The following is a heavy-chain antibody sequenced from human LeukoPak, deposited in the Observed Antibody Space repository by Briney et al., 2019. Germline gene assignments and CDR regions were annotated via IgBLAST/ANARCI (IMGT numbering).Heavy chain of an antibody. CDR1: GYTFTGYY. V-gene: IGHV1-2*06. D-gene: IGHD3-22*01. CDR3: ARGTLPPRTMIVVVQTAYYFDY. CDR2: INPNSGGT. J-gene: IGHJ4*02. Sequence: ASVKVSCKASGYTFTGYYMHWVRQAPGQGLEWMGRINPNSGGTNYAQKFQGRVTMTRDTSISTAYMELSRLRSDDTAVYYCARGTLPPRTMIVVVQTAYYFDYWGQGTLVTVSS.